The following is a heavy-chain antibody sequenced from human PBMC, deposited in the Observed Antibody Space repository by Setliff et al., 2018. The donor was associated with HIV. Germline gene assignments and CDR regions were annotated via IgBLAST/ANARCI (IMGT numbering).Heavy chain of an antibody. CDR3: VTDRDRNLPQ. CDR2: ISSSSNYI. Sequence: GGSLRLSCAASGFTFSTYSMNWVRQAPGKGLEWVSSISSSSNYIYYADSLKGRFTISRDDAKNSLYLQMNSLRAEDTAVYYCVTDRDRNLPQWGQGTLVTVSS. J-gene: IGHJ4*02. V-gene: IGHV3-21*01. CDR1: GFTFSTYS.